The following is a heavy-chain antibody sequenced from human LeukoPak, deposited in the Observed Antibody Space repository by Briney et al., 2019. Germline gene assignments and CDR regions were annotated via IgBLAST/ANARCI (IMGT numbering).Heavy chain of an antibody. Sequence: ASVKVSCKASGYTFTSYYMHWVRQPPGQGLEWMGIMKPSGGSTSYAQKFQRRVTMNRGMSTSTVYMELSSLRSDDTAVYYCARGHLGSGYSDAFDIWGQGTMHSVSS. V-gene: IGHV1-46*01. D-gene: IGHD3-22*01. J-gene: IGHJ3*02. CDR3: ARGHLGSGYSDAFDI. CDR1: GYTFTSYY. CDR2: MKPSGGST.